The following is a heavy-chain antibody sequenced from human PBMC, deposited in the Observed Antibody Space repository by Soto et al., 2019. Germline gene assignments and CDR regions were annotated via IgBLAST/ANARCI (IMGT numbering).Heavy chain of an antibody. Sequence: GASVKVSCKASGYTFTSYAMHWVRQAPGQRLEWMGWINAGNGNTKYSQKFQGRVTITRDTSASTAYMELSSLRSEDTAVYYCARQWTGRWLRSRYYFDYWGQGTLVTVSS. V-gene: IGHV1-3*01. CDR3: ARQWTGRWLRSRYYFDY. D-gene: IGHD5-12*01. CDR1: GYTFTSYA. J-gene: IGHJ4*02. CDR2: INAGNGNT.